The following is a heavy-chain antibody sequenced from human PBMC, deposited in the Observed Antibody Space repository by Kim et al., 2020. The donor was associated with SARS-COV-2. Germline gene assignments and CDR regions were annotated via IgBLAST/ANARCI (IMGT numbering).Heavy chain of an antibody. CDR1: GGSISSYY. J-gene: IGHJ5*02. CDR2: IYYSGST. Sequence: SETLSLTCTVSGGSISSYYWSWIRQPPGKGLEWIGYIYYSGSTNYNPSLKSRVTISVDTSKNQFSLKLSSVTAADTAVYYCAREGGYSSSPPNWFDPWGQGTLVTVSS. CDR3: AREGGYSSSPPNWFDP. V-gene: IGHV4-59*01. D-gene: IGHD6-6*01.